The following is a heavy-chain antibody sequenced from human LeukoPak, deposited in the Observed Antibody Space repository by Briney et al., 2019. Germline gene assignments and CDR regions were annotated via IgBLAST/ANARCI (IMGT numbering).Heavy chain of an antibody. J-gene: IGHJ4*02. V-gene: IGHV3-30*02. D-gene: IGHD3-3*01. CDR2: VRYDGSLK. CDR1: GFTFSSFG. Sequence: GGSLRLSCAASGFTFSSFGMHWVRQAPGKGLEWVAFVRYDGSLKYYADSVKGRFTISRDNSKNTLSLQMNSLRAEDTAVYYCAKMLHHDFWSGYHPPFDYWGQGNLVTVSS. CDR3: AKMLHHDFWSGYHPPFDY.